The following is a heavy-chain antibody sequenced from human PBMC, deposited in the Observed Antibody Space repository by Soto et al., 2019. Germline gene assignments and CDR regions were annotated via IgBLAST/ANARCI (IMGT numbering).Heavy chain of an antibody. Sequence: QGHLVQSGAEVKKPGALVKVSCKASGYTFTRYGISWVRQAPGQGLEWMGWISGYNGDTNYAQNLQGRVTMTIDTSTTTAYMELRSLTSDDTAVYYCAKNGQPPYYYYGLDVWGQGTTVTVSS. CDR2: ISGYNGDT. CDR1: GYTFTRYG. J-gene: IGHJ6*02. CDR3: AKNGQPPYYYYGLDV. D-gene: IGHD2-8*01. V-gene: IGHV1-18*01.